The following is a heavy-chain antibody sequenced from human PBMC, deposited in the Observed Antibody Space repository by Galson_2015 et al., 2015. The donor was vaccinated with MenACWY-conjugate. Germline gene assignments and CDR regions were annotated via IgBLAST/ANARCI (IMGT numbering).Heavy chain of an antibody. CDR3: ATKDIVLMVYAKYDAFDI. J-gene: IGHJ3*02. D-gene: IGHD2-8*01. Sequence: SVKVSCKASGGTLSSYAISWVRQAPGQGLEWMGGIIPIFGTANYAQKFQGRVTITADESTSTAYMELSSLRSEDTAVYYCATKDIVLMVYAKYDAFDIWGQGTMVTVSS. CDR2: IIPIFGTA. CDR1: GGTLSSYA. V-gene: IGHV1-69*13.